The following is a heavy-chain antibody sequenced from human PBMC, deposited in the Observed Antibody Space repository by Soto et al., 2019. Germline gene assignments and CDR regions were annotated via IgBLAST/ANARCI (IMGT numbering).Heavy chain of an antibody. Sequence: PGGSLRFSCAAPGFTFSTYWMDWVRQTPGKGLEWVANINQDGSEKNYVDSVKGRFTIYRDNAKNSLYLQMSSLTAEDSALYYCSRSLNSWGQGTLVTVSS. CDR3: SRSLNS. J-gene: IGHJ4*02. V-gene: IGHV3-7*01. CDR2: INQDGSEK. CDR1: GFTFSTYW.